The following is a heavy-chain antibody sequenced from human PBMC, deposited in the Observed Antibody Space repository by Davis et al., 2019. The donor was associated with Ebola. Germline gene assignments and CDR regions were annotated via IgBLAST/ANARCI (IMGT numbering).Heavy chain of an antibody. Sequence: GESLNTPCQALGFDLRNYWIARARQLPGKGLEWLGILYPGDSHTRYSPSFQGQVTISADKSISTAYLHWSSLKASDTAMYYCSRLRRSYLGTFDYWGQGTLVTVSS. J-gene: IGHJ4*02. CDR3: SRLRRSYLGTFDY. CDR1: GFDLRNYW. CDR2: LYPGDSHT. D-gene: IGHD1-26*01. V-gene: IGHV5-51*01.